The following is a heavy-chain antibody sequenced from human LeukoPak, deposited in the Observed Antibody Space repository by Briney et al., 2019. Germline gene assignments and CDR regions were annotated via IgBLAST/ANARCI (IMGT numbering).Heavy chain of an antibody. CDR1: GGSISSSSYY. Sequence: PSETLSLTCTVSGGSISSSSYYWGWIRQPPGKGLEWIGSIYYSGSTYYHPSLKSRVTISVDTSKNQFSLKLSSVTAADTAVHYCARRVNGQLRFLEWLPDYWGQGTLVTVSS. CDR3: ARRVNGQLRFLEWLPDY. V-gene: IGHV4-39*01. D-gene: IGHD3-3*01. J-gene: IGHJ4*02. CDR2: IYYSGST.